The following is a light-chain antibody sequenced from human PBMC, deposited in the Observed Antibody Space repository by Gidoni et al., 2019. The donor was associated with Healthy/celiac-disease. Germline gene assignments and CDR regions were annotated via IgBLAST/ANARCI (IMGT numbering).Light chain of an antibody. Sequence: QSVLTQPPSVSGAPGQRVPISCTGSSSNIGAGHDVHWYQQLPGTAPTLLIYDNSNRPSGVPDRFSGSKSGTSASLAITGLQAEDEADYYCQSYDSSLSGVVFGGGTKLTVL. CDR3: QSYDSSLSGVV. CDR1: SSNIGAGHD. CDR2: DNS. V-gene: IGLV1-40*01. J-gene: IGLJ2*01.